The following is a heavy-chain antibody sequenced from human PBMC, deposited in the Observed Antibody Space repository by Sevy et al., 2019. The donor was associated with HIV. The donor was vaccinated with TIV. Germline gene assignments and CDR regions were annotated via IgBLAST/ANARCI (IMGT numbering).Heavy chain of an antibody. CDR3: ARDHFGVDPNWFDP. J-gene: IGHJ5*02. D-gene: IGHD3-3*01. CDR1: GYTFTGYY. CDR2: INPNSGGT. Sequence: ASVKVSCKASGYTFTGYYMHWVRQAPGQGLEWMGWINPNSGGTNYAQKFQGRVTMTRDTSISTAYMELSRLRSDDTAVYYCARDHFGVDPNWFDPWGQGTLVTVSS. V-gene: IGHV1-2*02.